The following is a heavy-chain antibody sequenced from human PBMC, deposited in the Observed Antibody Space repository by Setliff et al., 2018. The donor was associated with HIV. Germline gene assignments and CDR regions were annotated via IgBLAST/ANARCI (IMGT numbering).Heavy chain of an antibody. CDR2: IYRYGSP. D-gene: IGHD2-15*01. Sequence: PSETLSLTCTVSGGSISSYFWTWIRQSPEKGLEWIGYIYRYGSPNYNPPLQSRVTLSVDTSKNQFSLTLTSVTAADTAVYYCARGGRSDGYHIASWGQGILVTVSS. CDR1: GGSISSYF. V-gene: IGHV4-59*01. CDR3: ARGGRSDGYHIAS. J-gene: IGHJ4*02.